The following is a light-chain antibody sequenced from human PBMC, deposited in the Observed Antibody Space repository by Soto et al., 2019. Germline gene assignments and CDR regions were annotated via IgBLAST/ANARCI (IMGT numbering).Light chain of an antibody. J-gene: IGLJ1*01. CDR2: GNS. CDR3: QSFDSSLSVPFYV. CDR1: SSNIGAGYD. V-gene: IGLV1-40*01. Sequence: QSALTQPPSVSGAPGQRVTISCTGSSSNIGAGYDVHWYQQLPGTAPKLLIYGNSNRPSGVPDRFSGSKSATSASLVITGLRAEDEADYYCQSFDSSLSVPFYVFGTGTKVTVL.